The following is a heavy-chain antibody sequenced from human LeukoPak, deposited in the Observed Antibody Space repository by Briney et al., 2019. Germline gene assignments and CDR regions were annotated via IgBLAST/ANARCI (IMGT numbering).Heavy chain of an antibody. V-gene: IGHV1-2*02. D-gene: IGHD6-13*01. CDR2: INPNSGGT. CDR1: GYTFTGYY. Sequence: ASVKVSCTASGYTFTGYYMHWVRQAPGQGLEWMGWINPNSGGTNYAQKFQGRVTMTRDTSISTAYMELSRLRSDDTAVYYCARGLGIAAAGTKYWGQGTLVTVSS. J-gene: IGHJ4*02. CDR3: ARGLGIAAAGTKY.